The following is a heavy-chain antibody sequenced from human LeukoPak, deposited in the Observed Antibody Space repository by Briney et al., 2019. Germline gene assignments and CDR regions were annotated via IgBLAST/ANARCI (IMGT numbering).Heavy chain of an antibody. CDR1: GYTFTTYG. J-gene: IGHJ4*02. CDR3: ARDWKGEAPTGHYFDY. D-gene: IGHD1-1*01. CDR2: ISAYNGNT. V-gene: IGHV1-18*01. Sequence: ASVKVSCKASGYTFTTYGISWVRQAPGQGLEWMGWISAYNGNTNYAQKFQGRVTMTTDTSTSTAHMELRSLRSDDTAVYYCARDWKGEAPTGHYFDYWGQGTLVTVSS.